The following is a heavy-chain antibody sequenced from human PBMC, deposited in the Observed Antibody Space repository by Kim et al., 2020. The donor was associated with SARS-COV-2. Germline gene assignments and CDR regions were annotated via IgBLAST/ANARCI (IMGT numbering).Heavy chain of an antibody. J-gene: IGHJ4*02. CDR2: IYYSGSTNYNPSSGST. CDR1: GGSISSYY. V-gene: IGHV4-59*01. CDR3: ARATVTTKNFDY. Sequence: SETLSLTCTVSGGSISSYYWSWIRQPPGKGLEWIGYIYYSGSTNYNPSSGSTNYNPSLKSRVTISVDTSKNQVSLKLTSVTAADTAVYSCARATVTTKNFDYWGQGTLVTVSS. D-gene: IGHD4-17*01.